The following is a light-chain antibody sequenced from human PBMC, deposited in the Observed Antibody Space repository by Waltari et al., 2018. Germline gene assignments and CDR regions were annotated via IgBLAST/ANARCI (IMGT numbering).Light chain of an antibody. CDR3: QQYYITPQT. J-gene: IGKJ2*01. Sequence: DIVMTQSPDSLAVSLGERATINCKSSQSVLYSSNNKNYLAWYQQKPGQPPKLLIYWASTRESGVPDRVSGSGSGTDFTLTISSLQAEDVAVYYCQQYYITPQTFGQGTKLEIK. V-gene: IGKV4-1*01. CDR1: QSVLYSSNNKNY. CDR2: WAS.